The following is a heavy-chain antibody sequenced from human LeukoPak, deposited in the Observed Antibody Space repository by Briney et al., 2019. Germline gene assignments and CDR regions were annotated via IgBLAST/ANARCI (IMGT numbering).Heavy chain of an antibody. CDR3: ASAPYYYDSSGYYFIFDY. Sequence: SETLSLTCAVYGGSFSGYYWSWIRQPPGKGLEWIGEINHSGSTNYNPSLKSRVIISVDTSKNQFSLTLSSVTAADTAVYYCASAPYYYDSSGYYFIFDYWGQGTLVTVSS. CDR1: GGSFSGYY. CDR2: INHSGST. V-gene: IGHV4-34*01. J-gene: IGHJ4*02. D-gene: IGHD3-22*01.